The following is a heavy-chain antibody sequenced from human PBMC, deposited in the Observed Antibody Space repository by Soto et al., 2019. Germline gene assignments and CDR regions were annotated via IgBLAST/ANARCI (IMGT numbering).Heavy chain of an antibody. J-gene: IGHJ4*02. CDR3: AKDFSLGSTWLFDY. CDR2: ITWNSGRI. CDR1: GFTFDDYA. D-gene: IGHD6-13*01. Sequence: PGGSLRLSCAASGFTFDDYAMHWVRQSPGKGLEWVSSITWNSGRIGYADSVKGRFTISRDNAKNSLFLQMNSLGAEDTALYYCAKDFSLGSTWLFDYWGRGTLVTISS. V-gene: IGHV3-9*01.